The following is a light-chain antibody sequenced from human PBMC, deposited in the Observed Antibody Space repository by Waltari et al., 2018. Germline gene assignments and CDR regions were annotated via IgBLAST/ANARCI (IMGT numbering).Light chain of an antibody. CDR2: STS. V-gene: IGKV1-39*01. CDR3: QQSYRSPLT. J-gene: IGKJ1*01. Sequence: DIQMTQSPSSLSASVGDRVPLTCRASQTVSSYLNWYQQKPGKAPKLLIYSTSSLQSGVPSRFSGSGAGTDFTLTISSLRPEDFATYYCQQSYRSPLTFGQGTKVEIK. CDR1: QTVSSY.